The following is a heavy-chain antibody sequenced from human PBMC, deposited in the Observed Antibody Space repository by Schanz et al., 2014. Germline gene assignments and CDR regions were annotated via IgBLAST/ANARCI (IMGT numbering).Heavy chain of an antibody. CDR3: VKDPDKYNWNDVEGMDV. V-gene: IGHV3-23*04. D-gene: IGHD1-1*01. Sequence: VQLVASGGGLVKPGGSLSLSCAASGFTFSGSVMHWVRQAPGRGLGWVSALTGSGTTTYYEDSVKGRFTISRDKSKNTLYLQMKSLRVEDAAVYYCVKDPDKYNWNDVEGMDVWGPGTTVTVSS. CDR1: GFTFSGSV. J-gene: IGHJ6*01. CDR2: LTGSGTTT.